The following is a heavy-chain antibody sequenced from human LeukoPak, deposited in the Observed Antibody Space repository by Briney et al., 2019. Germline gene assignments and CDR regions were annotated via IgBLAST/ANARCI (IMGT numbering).Heavy chain of an antibody. V-gene: IGHV3-30*03. D-gene: IGHD5-12*01. CDR2: ISYDGSNK. CDR3: AGEWLHYYYYGMDV. J-gene: IGHJ6*02. CDR1: GFTFGGYG. Sequence: GGSLRLSCAGSGFTFGGYGMHWVRQAPGKGLEWVAVISYDGSNKYYADSVKGRFTISRDNSKNTLYLQMNSLRAEDTAVYYCAGEWLHYYYYGMDVWGQGTTVTVSS.